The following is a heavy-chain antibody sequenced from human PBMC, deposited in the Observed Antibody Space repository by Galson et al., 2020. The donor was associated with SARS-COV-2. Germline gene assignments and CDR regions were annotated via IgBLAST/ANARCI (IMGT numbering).Heavy chain of an antibody. CDR1: GFTFSSYG. V-gene: IGHV3-30*18. J-gene: IGHJ6*02. CDR3: AKEGLFRDRYRGPSGGMDV. D-gene: IGHD3-22*01. Sequence: GESLKISCAASGFTFSSYGMHWVRQAPGKGLEWVAVISYDGSNKYYADSVKGRFTISRDNSKNTLYLQMNSLRAEDTAVYYCAKEGLFRDRYRGPSGGMDVWGQGTTVTVSS. CDR2: ISYDGSNK.